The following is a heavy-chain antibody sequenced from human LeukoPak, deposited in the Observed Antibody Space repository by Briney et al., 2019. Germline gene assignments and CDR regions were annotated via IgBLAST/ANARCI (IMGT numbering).Heavy chain of an antibody. CDR1: GFTFSSYG. J-gene: IGHJ3*02. CDR2: ISYDGSNK. V-gene: IGHV3-30*18. CDR3: AKVSGVGANREAAFDI. D-gene: IGHD1-26*01. Sequence: PGGSLRLSCAASGFTFSSYGMHWVRQAPGKGLEWVADISYDGSNKYSADSVKGRFTISRDNSKNTLYLQMNSLRAEDTAVYYCAKVSGVGANREAAFDIWGQGTMVTVSS.